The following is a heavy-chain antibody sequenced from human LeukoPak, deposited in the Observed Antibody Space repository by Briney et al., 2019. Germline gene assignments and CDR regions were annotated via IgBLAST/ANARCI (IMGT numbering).Heavy chain of an antibody. CDR3: ARVLPGYYYDSSGPIGAFDI. V-gene: IGHV3-20*04. D-gene: IGHD3-22*01. J-gene: IGHJ3*02. CDR2: INWNGGST. CDR1: GFTFDDYG. Sequence: GSLRLSCAASGFTFDDYGISWVRPAPGKGLEWVSGINWNGGSTGYADSVKGRFTISRDNAKNSLYLQMNSLRAEDTALYYCARVLPGYYYDSSGPIGAFDIWGQGTMVTVSS.